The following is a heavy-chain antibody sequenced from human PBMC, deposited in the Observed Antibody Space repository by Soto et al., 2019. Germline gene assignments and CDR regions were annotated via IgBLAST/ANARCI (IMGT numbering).Heavy chain of an antibody. Sequence: EMQLVESGGGLVPPGRSLRLSCAGFGFKFEDYAMHWVRQVPGKGLEWVSYINWNSGKVKYADSVKGRFTISRDNAKNSLYLHMTSLKSADTALYYCAKAGCSDANCHFWALESWGQGTLFSVSS. CDR3: AKAGCSDANCHFWALES. CDR2: INWNSGKV. D-gene: IGHD6-19*01. J-gene: IGHJ4*02. CDR1: GFKFEDYA. V-gene: IGHV3-9*01.